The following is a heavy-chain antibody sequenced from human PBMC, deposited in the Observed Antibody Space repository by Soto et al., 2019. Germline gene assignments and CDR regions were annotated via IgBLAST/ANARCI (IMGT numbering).Heavy chain of an antibody. V-gene: IGHV1-2*06. J-gene: IGHJ5*02. Sequence: QVQLVQSGAEVKKPVASVKVCCKASGYTFTDYYMNWVRQAPGQGLDGVGRINPNNGVTNYAQKFQGRVTMTRDTSISTAYMDLSRLRSDDTALYYCARGALIVANWFDPWGHGTQVTVSS. CDR3: ARGALIVANWFDP. CDR2: INPNNGVT. CDR1: GYTFTDYY. D-gene: IGHD5-12*01.